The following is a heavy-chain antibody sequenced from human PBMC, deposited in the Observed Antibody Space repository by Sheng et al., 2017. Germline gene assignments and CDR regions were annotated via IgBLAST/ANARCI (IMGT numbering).Heavy chain of an antibody. J-gene: IGHJ4*02. CDR3: VGGDFLY. CDR1: ESTFSNYW. CDR2: INQDGSDT. Sequence: EVQLVGSGGGLVQPGGSLRLSCAASESTFSNYWMNWVRQAPGKGLEWMANINQDGSDTYYVDSVKGRFTISRDNAKNSLSLQMNNLRVEDTAVYYCVGGDFLYWGQGSLSPSRQ. V-gene: IGHV3-7*01.